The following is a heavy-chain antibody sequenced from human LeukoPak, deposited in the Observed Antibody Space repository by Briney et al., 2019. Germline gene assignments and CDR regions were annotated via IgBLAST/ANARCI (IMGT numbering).Heavy chain of an antibody. Sequence: PSETLSLTCTVSGYSISSGYYWGWIRQPPGKGLEWIGSIYHSGSTYYNPSLKSRVTISVDTSKNQFSLKLSSVTAADTAVYYCARVNDGYQPYYYYMDVWGKGTTVTVSS. D-gene: IGHD2-2*01. CDR1: GYSISSGYY. CDR2: IYHSGST. V-gene: IGHV4-38-2*02. CDR3: ARVNDGYQPYYYYMDV. J-gene: IGHJ6*03.